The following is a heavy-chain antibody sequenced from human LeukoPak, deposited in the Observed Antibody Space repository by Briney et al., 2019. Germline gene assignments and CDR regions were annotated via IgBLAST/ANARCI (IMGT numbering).Heavy chain of an antibody. J-gene: IGHJ4*02. Sequence: SETLSLTCTVSGGSISSSSYYWGWIRQPPGKGLEWVGYIYDSGSTSYNPSLKSRVTISVDTSKNQFSLKVTSVTAADTAVYYCARSKDILTGYCFDYWGQGTLVTVSS. D-gene: IGHD3-9*01. CDR3: ARSKDILTGYCFDY. V-gene: IGHV4-61*05. CDR1: GGSISSSSYY. CDR2: IYDSGST.